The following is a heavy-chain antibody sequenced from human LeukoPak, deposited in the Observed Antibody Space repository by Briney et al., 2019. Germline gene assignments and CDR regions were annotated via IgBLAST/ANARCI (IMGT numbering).Heavy chain of an antibody. Sequence: SETLSLTCTVSGGSISNYYWSWIRQSPGKGLDWIGYIYYTGSTNYNPSLESRVTISIHTSKNQFSLKLSSVTAADTAVYYCARGEQWLYYVDFWGQGTLVTVSS. CDR3: ARGEQWLYYVDF. J-gene: IGHJ4*02. D-gene: IGHD6-19*01. V-gene: IGHV4-59*01. CDR1: GGSISNYY. CDR2: IYYTGST.